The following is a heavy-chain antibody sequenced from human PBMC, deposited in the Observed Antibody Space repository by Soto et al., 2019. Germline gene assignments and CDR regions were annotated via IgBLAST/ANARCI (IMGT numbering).Heavy chain of an antibody. CDR2: IYYSGST. CDR3: ARRYDFWSGADAFDI. CDR1: GGSISSYY. V-gene: IGHV4-59*01. J-gene: IGHJ3*02. Sequence: QVQLQESGPGLVKPSETLSLTCTVSGGSISSYYWSWIRQPPGKGLEWIGYIYYSGSTNYNPSLKSRVTISVDTSKNQFSLKLSSVTAADTAVYYCARRYDFWSGADAFDIWGQGTMVTVSS. D-gene: IGHD3-3*01.